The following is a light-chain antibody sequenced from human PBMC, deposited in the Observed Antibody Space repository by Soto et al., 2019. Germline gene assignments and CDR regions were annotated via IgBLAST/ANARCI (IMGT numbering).Light chain of an antibody. J-gene: IGKJ5*01. CDR2: AAS. V-gene: IGKV1-9*01. Sequence: SVGDIVTITSRASQSISSYLNWYQQKPGKAPKLLIYAASNLQSGVPSRFSGSGSGTDFTLTISSLQPEDFATYYCQQLNSYPVTFGQGTRLEIK. CDR1: QSISSY. CDR3: QQLNSYPVT.